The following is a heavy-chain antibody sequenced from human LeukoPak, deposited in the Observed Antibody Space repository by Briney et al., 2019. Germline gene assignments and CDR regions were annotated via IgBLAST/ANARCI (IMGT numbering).Heavy chain of an antibody. CDR3: ARGMVQLERRGWFDP. CDR2: IYDSGST. J-gene: IGHJ5*02. V-gene: IGHV4-59*01. CDR1: GGSISNYY. Sequence: SETLSLTCTVSGGSISNYYWSWIRQPPGKGLEWIGYIYDSGSTNYNPSLKSRVTISVDTSKNQFSLKLSSVTAADTAVYYRARGMVQLERRGWFDPWGQGTLVTVSS. D-gene: IGHD1-1*01.